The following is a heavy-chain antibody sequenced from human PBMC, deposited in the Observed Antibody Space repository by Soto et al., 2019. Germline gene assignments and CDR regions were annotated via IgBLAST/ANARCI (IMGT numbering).Heavy chain of an antibody. J-gene: IGHJ6*03. CDR2: IWYDGSNK. Sequence: GGSLRLSCAASGFTFSSYGMHWVRQAPGKGLEWVAVIWYDGSNKYYADSVKGRFTISRDNSKNTLYLQMNSLRAEDTAVYYCASLDRFNYYMDVWGKGTTVTVSS. CDR1: GFTFSSYG. CDR3: ASLDRFNYYMDV. V-gene: IGHV3-33*01.